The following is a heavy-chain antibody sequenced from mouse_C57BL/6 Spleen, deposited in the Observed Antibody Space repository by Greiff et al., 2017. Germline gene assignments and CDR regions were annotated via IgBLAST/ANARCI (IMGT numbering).Heavy chain of an antibody. D-gene: IGHD2-3*01. Sequence: QVQLQQSGAELVKPGASVKLSCKASGYTFTSYWMQWVKQRPGQGLEWIGDIDPCDSYTNYNQKFKGLATLTVDTSSSTAYMQLSRLTSEDSAVYDCARGGNDSYFEMDYWGQGTSVTVSS. V-gene: IGHV1-50*01. CDR2: IDPCDSYT. CDR1: GYTFTSYW. CDR3: ARGGNDSYFEMDY. J-gene: IGHJ4*01.